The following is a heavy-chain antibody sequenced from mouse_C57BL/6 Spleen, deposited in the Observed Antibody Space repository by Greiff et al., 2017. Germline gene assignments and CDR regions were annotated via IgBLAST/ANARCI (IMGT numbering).Heavy chain of an antibody. CDR2: IYPSDSET. CDR3: ARGLLGGY. V-gene: IGHV1-61*01. D-gene: IGHD2-10*01. CDR1: GYTFTSYW. Sequence: QLKQPGAELVRPGSSVKLSCKASGYTFTSYWMDWVKQRPGQGLEWIGNIYPSDSETHYNQKFKDKATLTVDKSSSTAYMQLSSLTSEDSAVYYCARGLLGGYWGQGTTLTVSS. J-gene: IGHJ2*01.